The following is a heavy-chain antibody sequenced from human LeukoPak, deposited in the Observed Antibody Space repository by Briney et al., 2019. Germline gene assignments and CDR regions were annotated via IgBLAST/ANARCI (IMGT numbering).Heavy chain of an antibody. CDR1: GGSISSGDYY. J-gene: IGHJ4*02. Sequence: PSQTLSLTCTVSGGSISSGDYYWSWIRQPPGKGLEWIGYIYYSGSTYYNPSLKSRVTISVDTSKNQFSLKLSSVTAADTAVYYCARELYSSSWYPRHFDYWGQGTLVTVSS. CDR3: ARELYSSSWYPRHFDY. V-gene: IGHV4-30-4*01. CDR2: IYYSGST. D-gene: IGHD6-13*01.